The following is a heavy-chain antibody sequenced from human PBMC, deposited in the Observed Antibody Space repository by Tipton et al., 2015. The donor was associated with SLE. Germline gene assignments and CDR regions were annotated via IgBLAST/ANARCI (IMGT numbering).Heavy chain of an antibody. CDR2: INHSGST. V-gene: IGHV4-34*01. D-gene: IGHD2-2*01. CDR1: GGSFSGYY. CDR3: ARFIYYQLLSWFDP. Sequence: GLVKPSETLSLTCAVYGGSFSGYYWSWIRQPPGKGLEWIGEINHSGSTNYNPSLKSRVTISVDTSKNQFSLKLSSVTAADTAVYYCARFIYYQLLSWFDPWGQGALVTVSS. J-gene: IGHJ5*02.